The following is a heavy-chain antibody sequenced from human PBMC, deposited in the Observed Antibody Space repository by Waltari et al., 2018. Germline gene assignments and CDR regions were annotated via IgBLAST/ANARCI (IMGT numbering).Heavy chain of an antibody. D-gene: IGHD2-15*01. V-gene: IGHV4-38-2*01. J-gene: IGHJ1*01. CDR2: LYHSGRT. CDR3: ARHGYCSGGSCFYEYFQH. CDR1: DYSISSGYY. Sequence: QVQLQESGPGLVKPSETLSLTCAVSDYSISSGYYWGWIRQPPGKGLEWMGSLYHSGRTHYNPSLKSRVTISVDTSKNQFSLKRSSGTAADTAVYYWARHGYCSGGSCFYEYFQHWGQGTLVTVSS.